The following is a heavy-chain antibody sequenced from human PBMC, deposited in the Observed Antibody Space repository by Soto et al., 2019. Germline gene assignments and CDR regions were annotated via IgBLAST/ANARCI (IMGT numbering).Heavy chain of an antibody. V-gene: IGHV3-11*01. CDR2: ISSSGSTI. CDR3: ERLHLAVAGTGWFDP. D-gene: IGHD6-19*01. Sequence: QVQLVESGGGLVKPGGSLRLSCAASGFTFSDYYMSWIRQAPGKGLEWVSYISSSGSTIYYADSVKGRFTISRDNAKNSMYRQMNSRRAEDTAGYYCERLHLAVAGTGWFDPWGQGTLVTVSS. CDR1: GFTFSDYY. J-gene: IGHJ5*02.